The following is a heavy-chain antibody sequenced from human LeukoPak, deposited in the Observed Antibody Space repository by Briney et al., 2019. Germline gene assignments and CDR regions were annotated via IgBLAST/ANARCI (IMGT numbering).Heavy chain of an antibody. Sequence: QPGRSLRLSCAPSGFIFSSYGMHWVRQAPGKGLEWVAVIWYDVTNKFYADSVEDRLTISRDNSKNTLYLQMNSLRAEDTAVYYCAKDTSSPIFGVAYYVDCWGQGTLVTVSS. V-gene: IGHV3-33*06. D-gene: IGHD3-3*01. CDR2: IWYDVTNK. CDR3: AKDTSSPIFGVAYYVDC. CDR1: GFIFSSYG. J-gene: IGHJ4*02.